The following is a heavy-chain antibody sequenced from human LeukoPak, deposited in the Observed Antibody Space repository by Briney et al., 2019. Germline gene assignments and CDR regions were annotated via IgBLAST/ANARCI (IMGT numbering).Heavy chain of an antibody. Sequence: SVKVSCKASGGTFSSYAISWVRQAPGQGLEWMGGIIPIFGTANYAQKFQGRVTITADESTSTAYMELSSLRSEDTAVYYCARVYYDSSGYYTSVAFDIWGQGTMVTVSS. CDR2: IIPIFGTA. D-gene: IGHD3-22*01. CDR3: ARVYYDSSGYYTSVAFDI. V-gene: IGHV1-69*13. CDR1: GGTFSSYA. J-gene: IGHJ3*02.